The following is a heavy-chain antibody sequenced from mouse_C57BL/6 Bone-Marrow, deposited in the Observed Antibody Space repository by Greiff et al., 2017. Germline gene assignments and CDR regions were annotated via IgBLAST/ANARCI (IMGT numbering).Heavy chain of an antibody. D-gene: IGHD2-4*01. V-gene: IGHV5-15*01. J-gene: IGHJ2*01. CDR2: ISNLAYSI. CDR1: GFTFSDYG. Sequence: EVHLVESGGGLVQPGGSLKLSCAASGFTFSDYGMAWVRQAPRKGPEWVAFISNLAYSIYYADTVTGRFTISRENAKNTLYLEMSSLRSEDTAMYYCARLDDYGLFDYWGQGTTLTVSS. CDR3: ARLDDYGLFDY.